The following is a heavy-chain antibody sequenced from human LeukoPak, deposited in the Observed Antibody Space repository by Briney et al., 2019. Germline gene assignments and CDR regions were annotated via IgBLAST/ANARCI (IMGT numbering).Heavy chain of an antibody. V-gene: IGHV1-18*01. Sequence: GASVKVSCKASGYTFTSYGISWVRQAPGQGLEWMGWISAYNGNTNYAQKLQGRVTMTTDTSTSTAYMELRSLRSDDTAVYYCARDKGTTHNGAFDIWGQGTMVTVSS. J-gene: IGHJ3*02. CDR1: GYTFTSYG. CDR3: ARDKGTTHNGAFDI. CDR2: ISAYNGNT. D-gene: IGHD2-15*01.